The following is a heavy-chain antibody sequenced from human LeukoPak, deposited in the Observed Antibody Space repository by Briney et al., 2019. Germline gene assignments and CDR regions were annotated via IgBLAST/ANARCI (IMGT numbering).Heavy chain of an antibody. V-gene: IGHV1-2*02. CDR2: INSNSGGI. Sequence: ASVKVSCKTSGYTFTDYFMQWVRQAPGQGPEWMGWINSNSGGINYAPKFQGRVTMTRDTSISTAYMELSRLRSDDTAVYYCAREGRLRGFGVLDYWGQGTLVTVSS. CDR1: GYTFTDYF. CDR3: AREGRLRGFGVLDY. D-gene: IGHD3-10*01. J-gene: IGHJ4*02.